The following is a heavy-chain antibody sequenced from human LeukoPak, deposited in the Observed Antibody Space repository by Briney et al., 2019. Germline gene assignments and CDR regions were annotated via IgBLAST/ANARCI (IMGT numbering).Heavy chain of an antibody. J-gene: IGHJ6*02. CDR3: ARAIHDYGDYYYGMDV. CDR2: IYHVGST. CDR1: GGSISSGGYS. Sequence: SETLSLTCAVSGGSISSGGYSWSWIRQPPGKGLGWIGYIYHVGSTYYNPSLKSRVTISVDRSKNQFSLQLSSVTAADTAVYYCARAIHDYGDYYYGMDVWGQGTTVTVSS. V-gene: IGHV4-30-2*01. D-gene: IGHD4-17*01.